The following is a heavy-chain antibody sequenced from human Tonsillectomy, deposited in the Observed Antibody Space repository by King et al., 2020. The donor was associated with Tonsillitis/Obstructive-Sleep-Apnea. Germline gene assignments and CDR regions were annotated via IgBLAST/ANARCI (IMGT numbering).Heavy chain of an antibody. V-gene: IGHV3-9*01. CDR1: GFIFDDYA. J-gene: IGHJ6*03. CDR2: ISWNSGSI. D-gene: IGHD3-10*01. CDR3: AKAGGPMVRGVGNYYYYMDV. Sequence: VQLVESGGGLVQPGRSLRLSCAASGFIFDDYAMHWVRQAPGKGLEWVSDISWNSGSIGYADSVKGRFTISRDNAKNSLYLQMNSLRAEDTALYYCAKAGGPMVRGVGNYYYYMDVWGKGTTVTVSS.